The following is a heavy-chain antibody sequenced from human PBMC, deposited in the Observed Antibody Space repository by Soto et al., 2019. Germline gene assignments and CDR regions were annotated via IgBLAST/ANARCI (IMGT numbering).Heavy chain of an antibody. CDR1: GGSIRRRGFY. CDR2: VYYRGTT. Sequence: SETLSLTCTVTGGSIRRRGFYWSWIRPRPGEGLEWIGFVYYRGTTDYNPSLRSRMTISADTSRNQFYLDVTSVTVADTAVYYCAASGGPEGDWFDPWGQGILVTVSS. D-gene: IGHD2-8*02. V-gene: IGHV4-31*03. CDR3: AASGGPEGDWFDP. J-gene: IGHJ5*02.